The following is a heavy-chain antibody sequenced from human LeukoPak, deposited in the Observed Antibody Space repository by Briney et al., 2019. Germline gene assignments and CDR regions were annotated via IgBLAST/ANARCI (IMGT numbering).Heavy chain of an antibody. CDR1: GFTLSIYS. Sequence: KAGGSLRLSCAPSGFTLSIYSMNWARQAPGKGLEWVSSIIIISSYIYYADSVKGRFTNSRDNAKNSLNLQMNSLRAEDTAVYCCARVSNGYYFDYWGQGTLVTVSS. D-gene: IGHD5-18*01. CDR3: ARVSNGYYFDY. J-gene: IGHJ4*02. CDR2: IIIISSYI. V-gene: IGHV3-21*01.